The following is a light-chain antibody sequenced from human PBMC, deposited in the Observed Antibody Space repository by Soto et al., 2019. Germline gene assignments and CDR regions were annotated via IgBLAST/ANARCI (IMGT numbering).Light chain of an antibody. CDR1: SSDVGGYNF. V-gene: IGLV2-23*02. J-gene: IGLJ2*01. CDR3: SSYAGSSTVI. Sequence: QSALTQPASVSGSPGQSITISCTGTSSDVGGYNFVSWYQHHPGKAPKLMIYAVTWRPSGVSNRFSGSKSDNTASLTISGLQTEDEADDYCSSYAGSSTVIFGGGTKLTVL. CDR2: AVT.